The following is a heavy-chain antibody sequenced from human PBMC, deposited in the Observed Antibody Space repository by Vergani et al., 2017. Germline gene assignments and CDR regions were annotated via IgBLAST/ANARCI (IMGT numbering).Heavy chain of an antibody. CDR3: ARDGRSGRRKNYYYYGMDV. J-gene: IGHJ6*02. CDR2: INHSGST. Sequence: QVQLQESGPGLVKPSQTLSLTCTVSGGSISSGGYYWSWIRQPPGKGLEWIGEINHSGSTNYNPSLKSRVTISVDTSKNQFSLKLSSVTAADTAVYYCARDGRSGRRKNYYYYGMDVWGQGTTVTVSS. CDR1: GGSISSGGYY. V-gene: IGHV4-31*03. D-gene: IGHD1-26*01.